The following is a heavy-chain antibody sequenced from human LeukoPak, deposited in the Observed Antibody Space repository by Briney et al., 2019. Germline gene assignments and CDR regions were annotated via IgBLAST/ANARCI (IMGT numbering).Heavy chain of an antibody. CDR1: GFTFSSYG. CDR3: VRVGGRSSIGGDC. Sequence: PGRSLRLSCAASGFTFSSYGMHWVRQAPGKGLEWVAVISYDGSNKYYADSVKGRFTISRDNAKNTLYLQMNSLRAEDTAVYHCVRVGGRSSIGGDCWGQGTLVTVSS. CDR2: ISYDGSNK. J-gene: IGHJ4*02. V-gene: IGHV3-30*03. D-gene: IGHD3-10*01.